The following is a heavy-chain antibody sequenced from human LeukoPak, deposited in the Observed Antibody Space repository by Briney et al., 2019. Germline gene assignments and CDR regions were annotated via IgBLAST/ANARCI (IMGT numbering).Heavy chain of an antibody. D-gene: IGHD1-14*01. Sequence: GGSVKVSCKTSGYPFTTWEINWWRQAAGQGLEWVGWVHSNGGNTAYAQKFQGRVTMTRDTSISTAYMELSGLTSDDTAVYFCARGPRNDPWGQGTLVTVSS. CDR2: VHSNGGNT. J-gene: IGHJ5*02. CDR3: ARGPRNDP. CDR1: GYPFTTWE. V-gene: IGHV1-8*01.